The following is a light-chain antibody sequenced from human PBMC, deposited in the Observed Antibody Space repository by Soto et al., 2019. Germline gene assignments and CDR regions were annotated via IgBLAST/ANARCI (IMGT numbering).Light chain of an antibody. V-gene: IGKV3-15*01. CDR1: QSVSSN. CDR2: GAS. J-gene: IGKJ5*01. CDR3: QQYNNWPSIT. Sequence: EIVMTQSPATLSVSPGERATLSCRASQSVSSNLAWYQQKPGQAPRLLIYGASTRATGIPARFSGSGSGTEFTLPISSLQSEDFAIYYCQQYNNWPSITFGQGTRLEMK.